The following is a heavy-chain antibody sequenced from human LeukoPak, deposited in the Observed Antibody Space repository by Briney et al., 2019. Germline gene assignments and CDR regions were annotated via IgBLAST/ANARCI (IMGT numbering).Heavy chain of an antibody. D-gene: IGHD3-22*01. V-gene: IGHV3-23*01. J-gene: IGHJ4*02. CDR1: GFTFSSYA. CDR3: AKDSTYYYDSTQGY. CDR2: IRGSGGST. Sequence: GGSLRLSCAASGFTFSSYAMRWVRQAPGRGLEWVSAIRGSGGSTYYADSGKGRFTISRDNSKNTLYLQMNSLRAEETAVYYCAKDSTYYYDSTQGYWGKGSLVTVSS.